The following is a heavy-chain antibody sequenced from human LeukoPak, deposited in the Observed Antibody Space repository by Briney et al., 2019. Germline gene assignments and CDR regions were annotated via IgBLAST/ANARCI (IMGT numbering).Heavy chain of an antibody. CDR2: IIPIFGTA. CDR3: ARAGADPSYGWMYYFDY. J-gene: IGHJ4*02. D-gene: IGHD5-18*01. V-gene: IGHV1-69*05. Sequence: ASVKVSCKASRGTFSSYAISWVRQAPGQGLEWMGGIIPIFGTANYAQKFQGRVTITTDESTSTAYMELSSLRSEDTAVYYCARAGADPSYGWMYYFDYWGQGTLVTVSS. CDR1: RGTFSSYA.